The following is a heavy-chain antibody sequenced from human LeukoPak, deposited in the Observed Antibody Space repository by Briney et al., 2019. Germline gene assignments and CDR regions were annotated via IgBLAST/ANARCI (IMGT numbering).Heavy chain of an antibody. CDR2: ISSSNSYI. J-gene: IGHJ4*02. CDR3: AKDIDLWLRGPTFLGGDFDY. V-gene: IGHV3-21*04. CDR1: GFTFSSYS. Sequence: GGSLRLSCAASGFTFSSYSMNWVRQAPGKGLEWVSSISSSNSYIYYADSVKGRFTISRDNSKNTLYLQMNSLRAEDTAVYYCAKDIDLWLRGPTFLGGDFDYWGQGTLVTVSS. D-gene: IGHD5-18*01.